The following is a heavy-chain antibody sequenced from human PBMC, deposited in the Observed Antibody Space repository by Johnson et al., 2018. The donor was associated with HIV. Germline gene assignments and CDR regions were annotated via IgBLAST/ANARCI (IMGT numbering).Heavy chain of an antibody. J-gene: IGHJ3*02. V-gene: IGHV3-30*04. CDR3: AREGITMEVDI. Sequence: VQLMESGGGVVQPGKSLRLSCAASGFTFSSFAMHWVRQAPGKGLEWVAVISSDGSSKYYADSVKGRFTISRDYSKNTLYLQMDSLRAEDTAVYYCAREGITMEVDIWGQGTTVTVSS. CDR1: GFTFSSFA. D-gene: IGHD3-10*01. CDR2: ISSDGSSK.